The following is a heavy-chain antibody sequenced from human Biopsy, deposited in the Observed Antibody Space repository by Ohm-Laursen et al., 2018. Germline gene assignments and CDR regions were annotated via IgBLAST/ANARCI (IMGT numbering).Heavy chain of an antibody. V-gene: IGHV1-24*01. CDR1: GYTLTELS. Sequence: SVKVSCKVSGYTLTELSMHWVRQAPGKGLEWMGGFAPENGKTVYAQSFQARVSMTEDTSTDTAYMELRSLRSEDTAVYYCAADINVWNVNYWGQGTRVTVSS. CDR3: AADINVWNVNY. D-gene: IGHD1-1*01. CDR2: FAPENGKT. J-gene: IGHJ4*02.